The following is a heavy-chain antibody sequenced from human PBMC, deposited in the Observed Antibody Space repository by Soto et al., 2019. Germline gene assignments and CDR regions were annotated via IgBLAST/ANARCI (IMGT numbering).Heavy chain of an antibody. Sequence: SETLSLTCAVYGGSFSGYYWSWIRQPPGKGLEWIGEINHSGSTNYNPSLKSRVTISVDTSKNQFSLKLSSVTAADTAVYYCARGAGIVVVTERGNGMDVWGQGTTVTVSS. CDR2: INHSGST. J-gene: IGHJ6*02. CDR3: ARGAGIVVVTERGNGMDV. D-gene: IGHD2-2*01. CDR1: GGSFSGYY. V-gene: IGHV4-34*01.